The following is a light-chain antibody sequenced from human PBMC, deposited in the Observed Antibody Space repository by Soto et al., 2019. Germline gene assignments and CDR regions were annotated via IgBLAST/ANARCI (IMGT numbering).Light chain of an antibody. J-gene: IGLJ1*01. CDR2: EVN. V-gene: IGLV2-14*01. CDR1: STDVGGYKY. CDR3: SSFSSSGTPYV. Sequence: QSVLTQPASVSGSPGQSITISCTGTSTDVGGYKYVSWYQQHPGTAPKLMIFEVNGRPSGVSDRFSGSKSGNTASLTISGLQPEDEDDYYCSSFSSSGTPYVFGTGTKVTVL.